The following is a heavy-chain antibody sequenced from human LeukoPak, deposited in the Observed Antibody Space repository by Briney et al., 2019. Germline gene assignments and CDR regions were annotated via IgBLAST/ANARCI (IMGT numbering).Heavy chain of an antibody. J-gene: IGHJ4*02. CDR3: TTNTYPRD. Sequence: PGGSLRLSCAASGFTFSTLAMSWVRQAPGKGLEWVGRIKSKDDGGTTDYAAPVKGRFTISRDDTHNTLYVQMSSLKTEDTAVYYCTTNTYPRDWGQGTLVTVSS. V-gene: IGHV3-15*01. CDR2: IKSKDDGGTT. CDR1: GFTFSTLA.